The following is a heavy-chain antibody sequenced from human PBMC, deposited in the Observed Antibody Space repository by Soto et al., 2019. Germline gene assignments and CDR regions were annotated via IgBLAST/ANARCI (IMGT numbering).Heavy chain of an antibody. CDR2: IGTAGDT. J-gene: IGHJ3*02. V-gene: IGHV3-13*01. D-gene: IGHD3-10*01. CDR3: ALASGAPGAFDI. CDR1: GFTFSSYD. Sequence: GGSLRLSYAAPGFTFSSYDMHWVRQATGKGLEWVSAIGTAGDTYYPGSVKGRFTISRENAKNSLYLQMNSLRAGDTAVYYCALASGAPGAFDIWGQGTMVTVSS.